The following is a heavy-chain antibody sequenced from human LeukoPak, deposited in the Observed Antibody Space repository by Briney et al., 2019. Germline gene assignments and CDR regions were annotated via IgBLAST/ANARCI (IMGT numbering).Heavy chain of an antibody. J-gene: IGHJ3*02. CDR3: AKGTWLYAFDI. CDR1: GFIFNNYV. CDR2: ISASGGST. D-gene: IGHD6-19*01. Sequence: GGSLRLSCAASGFIFNNYVMNWVRQAPGKGLEWVSVISASGGSTYYADSVKGRFTISRDNSKSTLSLQMNSLRAEDTAVYYCAKGTWLYAFDIWGQGTMVTVFS. V-gene: IGHV3-23*01.